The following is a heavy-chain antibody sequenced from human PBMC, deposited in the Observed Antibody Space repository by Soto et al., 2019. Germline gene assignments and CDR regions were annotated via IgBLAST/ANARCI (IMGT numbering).Heavy chain of an antibody. Sequence: QVQLVESGGGVVQPERSLRLSCAASGFTFSSYGMHWVRQAPGKRLEWVAVISYHGSNKDYADSVKGRFTISRDNSKNTLYLQMNSLRGEDTAVYYCAKDRQLGSSLYYFDYWGQGTLVTVSS. CDR1: GFTFSSYG. J-gene: IGHJ4*02. CDR3: AKDRQLGSSLYYFDY. D-gene: IGHD5-18*01. V-gene: IGHV3-30*18. CDR2: ISYHGSNK.